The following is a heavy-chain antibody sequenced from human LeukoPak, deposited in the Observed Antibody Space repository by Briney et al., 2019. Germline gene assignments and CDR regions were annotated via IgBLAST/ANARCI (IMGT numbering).Heavy chain of an antibody. CDR3: ARSSGWANWYFDL. CDR1: GGSISSSSYY. J-gene: IGHJ2*01. V-gene: IGHV4-39*07. D-gene: IGHD6-19*01. Sequence: SETLSLTCTVSGGSISSSSYYWGWIRQPPGKGLEWIGSIYYSGSTYYNPSLKSRVTISGDTSKNQFSLKLSSVTAADTAVYYCARSSGWANWYFDLWGRGTLVTVSS. CDR2: IYYSGST.